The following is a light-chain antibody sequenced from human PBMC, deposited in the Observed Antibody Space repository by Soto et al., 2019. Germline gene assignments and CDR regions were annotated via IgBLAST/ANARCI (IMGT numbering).Light chain of an antibody. CDR2: EVS. CDR1: SSDVGGYNY. Sequence: QSVLTQPPSASGSPGQSVTISCTGTSSDVGGYNYVSWYQQHPGKAPKLMIYEVSKRPSGVPDRFSGSKSGNTASLTVSGLQAADEADYYCSSYAGSNNSVFGTGTKVTVL. V-gene: IGLV2-8*01. J-gene: IGLJ1*01. CDR3: SSYAGSNNSV.